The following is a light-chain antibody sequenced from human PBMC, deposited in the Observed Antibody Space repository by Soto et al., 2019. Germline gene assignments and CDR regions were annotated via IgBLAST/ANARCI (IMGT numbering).Light chain of an antibody. CDR1: SSDVGGYNY. V-gene: IGLV2-14*01. J-gene: IGLJ1*01. CDR3: SSYTSSSTHG. CDR2: DVS. Sequence: QSVLTQPGSVCGSPGPSITISCTGTSSDVGGYNYVSWYQQHPGKAPKLMIYDVSNRPSGVSNRFSGSKSGNTASLTISGLQAEDEADYYCSSYTSSSTHGFGTGTKVTVL.